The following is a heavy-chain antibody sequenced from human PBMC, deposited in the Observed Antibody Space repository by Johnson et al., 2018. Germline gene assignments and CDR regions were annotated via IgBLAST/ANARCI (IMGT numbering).Heavy chain of an antibody. V-gene: IGHV3-66*02. CDR3: AIMGHYGDNGFDI. Sequence: VQLVETGGGLVQPGGSXRLPCATSGFTFRTKYMSWVRQAPGKGLEWIPVIYSDDATYYADSVRGRFTISRDNSKDTLHLKMNSLRTEDTAVYYCAIMGHYGDNGFDIWGQGTMVTVSS. J-gene: IGHJ3*02. D-gene: IGHD4-17*01. CDR1: GFTFRTKY. CDR2: IYSDDAT.